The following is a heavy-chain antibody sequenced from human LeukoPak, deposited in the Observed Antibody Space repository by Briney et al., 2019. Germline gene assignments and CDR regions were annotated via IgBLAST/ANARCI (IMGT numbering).Heavy chain of an antibody. CDR1: GYTFTGYY. CDR3: ARGVVGAKDGYYYYYMDV. J-gene: IGHJ6*03. Sequence: ASVKVSCKASGYTFTGYYMHWVRQAPGQGLEWMGRINPNSGGTNYAQKFQGRVTITADESTSTAYMELSSLRSEDTAVYYCARGVVGAKDGYYYYYMDVWGKGTTVTVSS. CDR2: INPNSGGT. D-gene: IGHD1-26*01. V-gene: IGHV1-2*06.